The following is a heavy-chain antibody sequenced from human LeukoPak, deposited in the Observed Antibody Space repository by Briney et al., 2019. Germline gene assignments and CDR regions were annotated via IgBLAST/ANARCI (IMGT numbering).Heavy chain of an antibody. CDR1: GGSISSGDYY. CDR2: ISQSGNS. Sequence: PSQTLSLTCTVSGGSISSGDYYWSWIRQPPGKGLEWIGYISQSGNSYFTPSLNSRATISVDKSKNSFSLNLNFVTAADTAVYYCARDQVDYTIPDHFDSWGKGILVTVSS. V-gene: IGHV4-30-2*01. J-gene: IGHJ4*02. CDR3: ARDQVDYTIPDHFDS. D-gene: IGHD2-2*02.